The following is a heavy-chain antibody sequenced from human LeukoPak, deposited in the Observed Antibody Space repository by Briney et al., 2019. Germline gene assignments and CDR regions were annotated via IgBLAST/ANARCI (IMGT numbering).Heavy chain of an antibody. CDR3: ARSRKRGDYGSSCDY. CDR2: IIPIFGTA. D-gene: IGHD3-10*01. CDR1: GYTFTSYG. Sequence: SVKVSCKASGYTFTSYGISWVRQAPGQGLEWMGGIIPIFGTANYAQKFQGRVTITADKSTSTAYMELSSLRSEDTAVYYCARSRKRGDYGSSCDYWGQGTLVTVSS. V-gene: IGHV1-69*06. J-gene: IGHJ4*02.